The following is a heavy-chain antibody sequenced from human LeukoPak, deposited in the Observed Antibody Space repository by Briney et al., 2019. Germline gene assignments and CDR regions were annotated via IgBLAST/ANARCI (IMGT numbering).Heavy chain of an antibody. D-gene: IGHD1-26*01. V-gene: IGHV3-21*01. CDR3: ARDADGSYHNWFDP. J-gene: IGHJ5*02. Sequence: PGGSLRLSCAASGFTFGSYSMNWVRQAPGKGLEWVSSISSSSYIYYADSVKGRFTISRDNAKNSLYLQMNSLRAEDTAVYYCARDADGSYHNWFDPWGQGTLVTVSS. CDR1: GFTFGSYS. CDR2: ISSSSYI.